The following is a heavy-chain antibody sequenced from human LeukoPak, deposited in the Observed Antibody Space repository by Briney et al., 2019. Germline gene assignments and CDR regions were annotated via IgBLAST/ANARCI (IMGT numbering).Heavy chain of an antibody. CDR3: ARESGDDYGDYDYYYYYMDV. D-gene: IGHD4-17*01. V-gene: IGHV1-2*06. CDR2: INPNSGGT. J-gene: IGHJ6*03. Sequence: ASVKVSCKASGYTFTGYYMHWVRQAPGQGLEWMGRINPNSGGTNYAQKFQGRVTMTRDTSISTAYMELSRLRSDDTAVYYCARESGDDYGDYDYYYYYMDVWAKGPRSPSP. CDR1: GYTFTGYY.